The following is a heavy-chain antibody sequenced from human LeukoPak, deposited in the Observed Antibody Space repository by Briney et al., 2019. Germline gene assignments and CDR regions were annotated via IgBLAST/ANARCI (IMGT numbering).Heavy chain of an antibody. CDR3: ARVVNRAALYYYYYMDV. CDR2: INHSGST. CDR1: GGSFSGYY. J-gene: IGHJ6*03. Sequence: PSETLSLTCAVYGGSFSGYYWSWIRQPPGKGLEWIGEINHSGSTNYNPSLKSRVTISVDTSKNQFSLKLSSVTAADTAVYYCARVVNRAALYYYYYMDVWGKGTTVTVSS. V-gene: IGHV4-34*01. D-gene: IGHD6-6*01.